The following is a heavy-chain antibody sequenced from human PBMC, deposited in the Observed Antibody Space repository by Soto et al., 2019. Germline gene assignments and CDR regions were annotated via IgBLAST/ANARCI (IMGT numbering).Heavy chain of an antibody. CDR2: ISYSGTP. J-gene: IGHJ5*02. CDR1: GGSVSSGSHY. CDR3: ARGPVPDYDILTGYSLDP. Sequence: SETLSLTCTVSGGSVSSGSHYWSWIRQSPGKGLEWIAYISYSGTPDYNPSLKSRVSILLDKSRNQFSLRLGSVTAADTAVYYCARGPVPDYDILTGYSLDPWGQGTLVTVSS. D-gene: IGHD3-9*01. V-gene: IGHV4-61*01.